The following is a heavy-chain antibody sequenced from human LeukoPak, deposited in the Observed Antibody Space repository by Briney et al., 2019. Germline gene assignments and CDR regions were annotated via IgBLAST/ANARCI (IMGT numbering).Heavy chain of an antibody. Sequence: PGGSLRLSCAASGFTFSSYWMTWVRQAPGKGLEWVANIKQDGSLIYYVDSVKGRITISRDNAKNSLYLQVNSLRAEDTAVYYCAKWELYSGFYYIDYWGQGTLATVSS. CDR3: AKWELYSGFYYIDY. CDR2: IKQDGSLI. CDR1: GFTFSSYW. D-gene: IGHD1-26*01. J-gene: IGHJ4*02. V-gene: IGHV3-7*01.